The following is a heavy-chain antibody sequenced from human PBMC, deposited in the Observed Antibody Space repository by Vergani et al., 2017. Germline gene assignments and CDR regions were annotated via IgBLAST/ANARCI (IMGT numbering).Heavy chain of an antibody. Sequence: QVQLVQSGAEVKKPGASVKVSCKASGYTFTGYYMHWVRQAPGQGLEWMGWINPNSGGTNYAQKFQGRVTMTSDTSISTAYMELSRLRSDDTAVYYCARMQALGPGGYYFDYWGQGTLVTVSS. V-gene: IGHV1-2*02. CDR3: ARMQALGPGGYYFDY. CDR2: INPNSGGT. CDR1: GYTFTGYY. J-gene: IGHJ4*02. D-gene: IGHD3-16*01.